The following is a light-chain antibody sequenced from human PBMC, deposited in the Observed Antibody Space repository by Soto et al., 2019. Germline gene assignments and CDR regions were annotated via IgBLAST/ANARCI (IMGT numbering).Light chain of an antibody. CDR2: GVN. Sequence: QSVLTQPASVSGSPGQSLTISCTGTSSDVGSYNLVSWYQQHPGKAPKLMIYGVNKRPSGVSNRFSGPKSGNTASLTISGLQAEDEADYYCCSYAGISTFYVFGTGTKVTVL. V-gene: IGLV2-23*02. CDR3: CSYAGISTFYV. CDR1: SSDVGSYNL. J-gene: IGLJ1*01.